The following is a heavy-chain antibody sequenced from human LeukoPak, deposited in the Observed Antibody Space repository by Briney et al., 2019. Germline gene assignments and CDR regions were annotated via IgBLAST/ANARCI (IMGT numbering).Heavy chain of an antibody. J-gene: IGHJ4*02. CDR3: ARGGPMATGLDY. Sequence: SETLSLTCAVYGGSFSGYYWSWIRQPPGKGLEWIGEINHSGSTNYNPSLKSRVTISVDTSKNQFSLKLSSVTAADTAVYYCARGGPMATGLDYWGQGTLVTVSS. CDR1: GGSFSGYY. CDR2: INHSGST. V-gene: IGHV4-34*01. D-gene: IGHD3-9*01.